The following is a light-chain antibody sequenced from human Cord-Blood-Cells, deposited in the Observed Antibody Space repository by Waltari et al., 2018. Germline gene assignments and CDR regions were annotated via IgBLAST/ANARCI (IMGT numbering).Light chain of an antibody. CDR1: KSISSY. J-gene: IGKJ1*01. CDR3: QQSYSTPRT. V-gene: IGKV1-39*01. Sequence: DIQMTQSPSSLSASVGDRVTITCRASKSISSYLNWYQQKPGKAPKLLIYAASSLQSGVPSRFSGIGSGTDFTLTISSLQPEDVATYYCQQSYSTPRTFGQGTKVEIK. CDR2: AAS.